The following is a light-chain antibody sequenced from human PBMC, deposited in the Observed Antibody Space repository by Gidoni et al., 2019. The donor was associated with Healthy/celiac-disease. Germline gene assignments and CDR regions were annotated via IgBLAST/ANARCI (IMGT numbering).Light chain of an antibody. CDR1: QSVSSN. J-gene: IGKJ2*01. CDR3: QKYNNWPPYT. CDR2: GAS. V-gene: IGKV3-15*01. Sequence: EILMTQSPATLSVSPGERATLSCRASQSVSSNFAWYQQKPGGAPRLLIYGASTRATGIPARFSGSGSGTEFTLTISSLQSEDFAVYYCQKYNNWPPYTFGQGTKLEIK.